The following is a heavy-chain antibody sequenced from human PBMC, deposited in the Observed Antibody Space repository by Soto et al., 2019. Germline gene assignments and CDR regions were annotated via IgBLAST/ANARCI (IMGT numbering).Heavy chain of an antibody. CDR1: GFTLSSYS. CDR3: ARHPERIAEIGWFDP. CDR2: ISSSSSTI. Sequence: EVKLVESGGGLVQPGGTLRLACAASGFTLSSYSMNWVRQAPGKGLEWVSYISSSSSTIYYADSVKGRFTISRDNAKNSPYLQMNSPRAEDTAVYYCARHPERIAEIGWFDPWGQGTLVTVSS. D-gene: IGHD6-13*01. J-gene: IGHJ5*02. V-gene: IGHV3-48*01.